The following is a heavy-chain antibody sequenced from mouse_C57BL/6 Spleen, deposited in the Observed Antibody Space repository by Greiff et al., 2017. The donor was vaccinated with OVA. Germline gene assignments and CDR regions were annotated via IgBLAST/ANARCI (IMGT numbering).Heavy chain of an antibody. D-gene: IGHD1-1*01. V-gene: IGHV10-1*01. CDR3: VSSPPTVVVFDY. Sequence: EVMLVESGGGLVQPKGSLKLSCAASGFSFNTYAMNWVRQAPGKGLEWVARIRSKSNNYATYYADSVKDRFTISRDDSESMLYLQMNNLKTEDTAMYYCVSSPPTVVVFDYWGQGTTLTVSS. CDR1: GFSFNTYA. CDR2: IRSKSNNYAT. J-gene: IGHJ2*01.